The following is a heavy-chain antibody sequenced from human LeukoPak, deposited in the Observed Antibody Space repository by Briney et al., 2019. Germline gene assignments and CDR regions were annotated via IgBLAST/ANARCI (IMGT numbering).Heavy chain of an antibody. CDR1: GFTFSSYG. CDR3: AKDEPDTDYFDY. V-gene: IGHV3-30*18. J-gene: IGHJ4*02. Sequence: GGSLRLSCAASGFTFSSYGMHWVRQAPGKGLEWVAVISYDGSNKYYADSVKGRFTISRDNSKNTLYLQMNSLRAEDTAVYYCAKDEPDTDYFDYWGQGTLVTVSS. CDR2: ISYDGSNK. D-gene: IGHD3-22*01.